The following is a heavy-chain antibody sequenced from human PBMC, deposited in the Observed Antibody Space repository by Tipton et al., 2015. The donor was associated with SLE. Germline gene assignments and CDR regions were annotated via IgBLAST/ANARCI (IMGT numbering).Heavy chain of an antibody. CDR3: ARHPFYYYYMDV. J-gene: IGHJ6*03. Sequence: SLRLSCAASGFTFSGYEMSWIRQAPGKGLEWVSYISSSGTIIYYADSVKGRFTVSRDSDSLYLQMNSLGVEDTAVYYCARHPFYYYYMDVWGRGTSVTVSS. CDR1: GFTFSGYE. V-gene: IGHV3-11*01. CDR2: ISSSGTII.